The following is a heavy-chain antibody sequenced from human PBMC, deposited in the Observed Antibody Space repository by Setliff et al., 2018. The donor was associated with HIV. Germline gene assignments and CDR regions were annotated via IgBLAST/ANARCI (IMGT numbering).Heavy chain of an antibody. Sequence: SETLSLTCTVSGYYFSSGYYWGWIRRPPGEGLEWIGSIHHSGSTYSSLSLRSRVIMLMDTSKNQISLKLSSVTAADTAVYYCARESPNEMISDRGPFDHWGRGTLVTVSS. D-gene: IGHD1-1*01. CDR2: IHHSGST. V-gene: IGHV4-38-2*02. CDR1: GYYFSSGYY. CDR3: ARESPNEMISDRGPFDH. J-gene: IGHJ4*02.